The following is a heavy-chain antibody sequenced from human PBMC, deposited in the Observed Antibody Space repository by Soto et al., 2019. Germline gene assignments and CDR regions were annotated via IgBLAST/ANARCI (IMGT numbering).Heavy chain of an antibody. Sequence: SEILSLTCNVSGGSISGYYWSWIRQAPGKGLQWIGYIFHSGSTSYNPSLRSRVTISVDTSKNQFSLKVNSVTAADTAVYYCAKVRGYASGWRYFDYWGQGTLVTVSS. V-gene: IGHV4-59*01. D-gene: IGHD5-18*01. CDR3: AKVRGYASGWRYFDY. CDR1: GGSISGYY. CDR2: IFHSGST. J-gene: IGHJ4*02.